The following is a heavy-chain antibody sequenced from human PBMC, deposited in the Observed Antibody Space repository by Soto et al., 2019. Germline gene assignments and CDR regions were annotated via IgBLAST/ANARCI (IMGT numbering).Heavy chain of an antibody. V-gene: IGHV1-69*02. CDR2: IIPILGIA. Sequence: QVQLVQSGAEVKKPGSSVKVSCKASGGTFSSYTISWVRQAPGQGLEWMGRIIPILGIANYAQKFQGRVTITADNSTSTAYMELSSLRSEDTAVYYCARGVAGSGWLIDAFDIWGQGTMVTVSS. CDR3: ARGVAGSGWLIDAFDI. CDR1: GGTFSSYT. J-gene: IGHJ3*02. D-gene: IGHD6-19*01.